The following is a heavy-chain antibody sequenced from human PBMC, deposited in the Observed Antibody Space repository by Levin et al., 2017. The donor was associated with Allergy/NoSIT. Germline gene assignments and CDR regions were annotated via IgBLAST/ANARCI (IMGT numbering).Heavy chain of an antibody. Sequence: GESLKISCAASEFNFNNAGMSWVRQAPGKGLEWVGHIKSTSNGGTTDYAAPVEGRFYISRDDSENTLYLQMNSLKTEDTAVYFCTTAPGRYYCFRNTCLTLTDDYWGQGTVVTVSS. J-gene: IGHJ4*02. D-gene: IGHD1-14*01. CDR1: EFNFNNAG. CDR3: TTAPGRYYCFRNTCLTLTDDY. CDR2: IKSTSNGGTT. V-gene: IGHV3-15*01.